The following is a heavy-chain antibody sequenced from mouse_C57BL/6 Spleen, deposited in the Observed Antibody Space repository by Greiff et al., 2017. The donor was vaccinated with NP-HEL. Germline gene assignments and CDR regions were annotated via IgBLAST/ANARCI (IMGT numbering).Heavy chain of an antibody. D-gene: IGHD2-2*01. V-gene: IGHV1-50*01. CDR3: ARCGRLRKGDY. J-gene: IGHJ2*01. CDR1: GYTFTSYW. Sequence: QVQLKQPGAELVKPGASVKLSCKASGYTFTSYWMQWVKQRPGQGLEWIGEIDPSDSYTNYNQKFKGKATLTVDTSSSTAYMQLSSLTSEDSAVYYCARCGRLRKGDYWGQGTTLTVSS. CDR2: IDPSDSYT.